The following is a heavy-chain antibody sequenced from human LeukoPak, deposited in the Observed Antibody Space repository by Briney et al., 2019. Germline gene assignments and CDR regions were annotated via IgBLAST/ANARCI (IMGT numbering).Heavy chain of an antibody. J-gene: IGHJ4*02. Sequence: GASVKVSCKASGYTFTGYYMHWVRQAPGQGLEWMGRINPNNGGTNYAQKFQGRVTMTRDTSISTAYMELSRLRSDDTAVYYCARRRYSGYDFGYWGQGTLVTVSS. CDR3: ARRRYSGYDFGY. D-gene: IGHD5-12*01. CDR2: INPNNGGT. V-gene: IGHV1-2*06. CDR1: GYTFTGYY.